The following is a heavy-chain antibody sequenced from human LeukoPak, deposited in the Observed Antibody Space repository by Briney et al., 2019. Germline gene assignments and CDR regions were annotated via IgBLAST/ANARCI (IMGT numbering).Heavy chain of an antibody. V-gene: IGHV3-30*18. Sequence: GGSLRLSCAASGFSFSSYGMHWVRQAPGKGLEWVAVISYDGSKIYYADSAKGRFTIPRDNSKTTLNLQMTSLRAEDTAVYYCAKFWGGAHYYGSGSYYFEGGFDYWGRGTLVTVSS. CDR2: ISYDGSKI. J-gene: IGHJ4*02. D-gene: IGHD3-10*01. CDR3: AKFWGGAHYYGSGSYYFEGGFDY. CDR1: GFSFSSYG.